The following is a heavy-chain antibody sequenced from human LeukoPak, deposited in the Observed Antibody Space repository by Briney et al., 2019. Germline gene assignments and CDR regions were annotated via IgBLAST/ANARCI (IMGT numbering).Heavy chain of an antibody. CDR3: ARIKFGAAAPVGNVMDV. CDR1: GFTFSSYS. D-gene: IGHD6-25*01. V-gene: IGHV3-21*01. J-gene: IGHJ6*02. Sequence: GGSLRLSCAASGFTFSSYSMNWVRQAPGKGLEWVSSISSSSSYIYYADSVKGRFTISRDNAQNSLFLQMNSLRAEDTAVYYCARIKFGAAAPVGNVMDVWGQGTTVTVSS. CDR2: ISSSSSYI.